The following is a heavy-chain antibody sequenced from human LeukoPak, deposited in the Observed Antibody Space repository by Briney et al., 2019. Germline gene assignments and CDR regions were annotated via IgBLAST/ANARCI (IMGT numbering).Heavy chain of an antibody. Sequence: GGSLRLSCAASGFTFSSYAMHWVRQAPGKGLEYVSAISSNGGGTYYANSVKGRFTISRDNSKNTLYLQMGSLRAEDMAVYYCARARYYYDSSGYYSDYYYYGMDVWGQGTTVTVSS. V-gene: IGHV3-64*01. CDR1: GFTFSSYA. CDR3: ARARYYYDSSGYYSDYYYYGMDV. CDR2: ISSNGGGT. D-gene: IGHD3-22*01. J-gene: IGHJ6*02.